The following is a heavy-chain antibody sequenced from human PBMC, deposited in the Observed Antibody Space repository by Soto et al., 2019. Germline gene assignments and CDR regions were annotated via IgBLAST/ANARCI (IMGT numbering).Heavy chain of an antibody. CDR1: GGSIRRYY. J-gene: IGHJ4*02. D-gene: IGHD3-22*01. CDR2: IYYSGST. Sequence: SATLSLTCTVCGGSIRRYYWSWIRQTPGKGLEWIGYIYYSGSTNYNPSLKSRVTISVDTSKNQFSLKLSSVTAADTAGYYCERANYNSSGYDVASLDYGGQGTLVTDSS. CDR3: ERANYNSSGYDVASLDY. V-gene: IGHV4-59*01.